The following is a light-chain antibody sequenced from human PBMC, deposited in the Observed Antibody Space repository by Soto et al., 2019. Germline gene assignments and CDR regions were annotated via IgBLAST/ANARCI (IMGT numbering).Light chain of an antibody. J-gene: IGLJ2*01. V-gene: IGLV3-1*01. CDR2: QDT. CDR3: QAWHSSTVV. CDR1: ELGDKY. Sequence: SYELTQPPSVSVSPGQTATITCSGDELGDKYTFWYQQKPGQSPVVVIYQDTKRPSGIPERFSGSNSGNTATLTISGTQAMDEADYYCQAWHSSTVVFGGGTKVTVL.